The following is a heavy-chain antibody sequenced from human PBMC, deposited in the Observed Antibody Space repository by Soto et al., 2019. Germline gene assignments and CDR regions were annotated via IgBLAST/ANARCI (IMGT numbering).Heavy chain of an antibody. CDR2: IYYSGST. D-gene: IGHD3-10*02. CDR1: GGSISSSSYY. J-gene: IGHJ6*02. Sequence: PSDTLSLTCTVSGGSISSSSYYWGWIRQPPGKGLECIGSIYYSGSTYYNPSRNSRVTISVDTSKNQFSLKLSSVTAADTGVYYCARPVQIPPNYCGMDVWGQGTTVTVSS. V-gene: IGHV4-39*01. CDR3: ARPVQIPPNYCGMDV.